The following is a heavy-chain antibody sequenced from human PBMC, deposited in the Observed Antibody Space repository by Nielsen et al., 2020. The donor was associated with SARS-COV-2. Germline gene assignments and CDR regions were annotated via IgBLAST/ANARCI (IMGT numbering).Heavy chain of an antibody. D-gene: IGHD5-18*01. CDR2: IKQDGSEK. Sequence: GESLKISCAASGFTFSNYWMNWVRQAPGKGLEWVANIKQDGSEKYYVDSVKGRFTISRDNAKNSLYLQMNSLRAEDTALYYCARTTAMVTSHAFDIWGQGTMVTVSS. V-gene: IGHV3-7*05. CDR3: ARTTAMVTSHAFDI. CDR1: GFTFSNYW. J-gene: IGHJ3*02.